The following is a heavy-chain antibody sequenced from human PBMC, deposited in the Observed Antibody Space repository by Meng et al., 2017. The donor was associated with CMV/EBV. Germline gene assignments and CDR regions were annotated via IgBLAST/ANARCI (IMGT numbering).Heavy chain of an antibody. CDR3: ATWPYSSSYYYYGMDV. CDR2: ISSCGSTI. CDR1: GFIFSDYY. D-gene: IGHD6-6*01. V-gene: IGHV3-11*04. J-gene: IGHJ6*02. Sequence: GESLKISCAASGFIFSDYYMNWIRQAPGKGLEWVSYISSCGSTISYADSVKGRFTISRDNGKNSLSLQMNSLRAEDTAVYYCATWPYSSSYYYYGMDVWGQGTTVTVSS.